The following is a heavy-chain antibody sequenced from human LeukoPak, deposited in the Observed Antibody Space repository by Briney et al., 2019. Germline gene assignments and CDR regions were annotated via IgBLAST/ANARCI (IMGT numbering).Heavy chain of an antibody. CDR3: ARALYYYDSSGYCPIDC. V-gene: IGHV3-64*01. D-gene: IGHD3-22*01. Sequence: GGSLRLSCAASGFTFSSYAMHWVRQAPGKGLEYVSAIRSNGGSTYYANSVKGRFTISRDNSKNTLYLQMGSLRAEDMAVYYCARALYYYDSSGYCPIDCWGQGTLVTVSS. CDR2: IRSNGGST. CDR1: GFTFSSYA. J-gene: IGHJ4*02.